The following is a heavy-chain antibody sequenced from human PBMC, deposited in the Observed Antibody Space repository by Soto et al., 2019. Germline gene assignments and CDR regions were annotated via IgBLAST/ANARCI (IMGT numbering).Heavy chain of an antibody. V-gene: IGHV4-30-2*01. J-gene: IGHJ5*02. Sequence: QLRLQESGSGLVKPSQTLTLTCAVSGGSISSGGYSWSWIRQPPGKGLEWIGYIYHSGSTYYNPSLKSRVTTSVDRSKNQFSLKLSSVTAADTAVYSCAKVPSPWGQGTLVTVSS. CDR3: AKVPSP. CDR2: IYHSGST. CDR1: GGSISSGGYS.